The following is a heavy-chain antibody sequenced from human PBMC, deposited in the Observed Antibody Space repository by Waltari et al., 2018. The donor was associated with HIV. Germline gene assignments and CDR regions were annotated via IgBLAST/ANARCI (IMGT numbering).Heavy chain of an antibody. J-gene: IGHJ4*02. D-gene: IGHD5-18*01. Sequence: EVQLVESGGGLVQPGGSLRLSCAASGFTVSSYWMTWVGQAAGKGLEWVANIKEDGSEKYYVDSVKGRFTISRDNAKNSLHLQMNSLRVDDTAVYYCARDGKLAKYSCEYWGQGTLVTVSS. CDR1: GFTVSSYW. V-gene: IGHV3-7*01. CDR2: IKEDGSEK. CDR3: ARDGKLAKYSCEY.